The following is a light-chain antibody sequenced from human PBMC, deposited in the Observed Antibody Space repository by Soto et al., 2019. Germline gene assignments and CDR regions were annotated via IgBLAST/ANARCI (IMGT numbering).Light chain of an antibody. V-gene: IGKV1-5*03. CDR3: HQDSSFPRT. CDR2: ETS. Sequence: DIQMTQSPSTLSASIGDRVTITCRASQSVSRWLAWYQQKPGKAPKLLISETSTIESGVPSKFSGSGSGTKFTLTLIPLQPAEFSTYYCHQDSSFPRTFGQGTKVEI. J-gene: IGKJ1*01. CDR1: QSVSRW.